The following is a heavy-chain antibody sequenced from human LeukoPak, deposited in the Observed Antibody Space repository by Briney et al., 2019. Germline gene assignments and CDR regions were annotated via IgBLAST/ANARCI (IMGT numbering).Heavy chain of an antibody. D-gene: IGHD4-23*01. CDR3: ARGDGGSGD. V-gene: IGHV3-11*01. CDR1: GGSISTYY. Sequence: LSLTCNVSGGSISTYYWSWIRQAPGKGLEWVSYISSSGSTIYYADSVKGRFTISRDNAKNSLYLQMNSLRAEDTAVYYCARGDGGSGDWGQGTLVTVSS. CDR2: ISSSGSTI. J-gene: IGHJ4*02.